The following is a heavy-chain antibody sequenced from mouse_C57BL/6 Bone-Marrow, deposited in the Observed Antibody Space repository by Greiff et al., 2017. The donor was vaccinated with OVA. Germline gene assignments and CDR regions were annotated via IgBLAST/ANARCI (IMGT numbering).Heavy chain of an antibody. CDR2: IYPGDGDT. Sequence: QVQLKESGPELVKPGASVKISCKASGYAFSSSWMNWVKQRPGKGLEWIGQIYPGDGDTNYNGKFKGKATLTADKSSSTAYMQLSSLTSEDSAVYFCARCYYYGSSYWYFDVWGTGTTVTVSS. D-gene: IGHD1-1*01. J-gene: IGHJ1*03. CDR1: GYAFSSSW. CDR3: ARCYYYGSSYWYFDV. V-gene: IGHV1-82*01.